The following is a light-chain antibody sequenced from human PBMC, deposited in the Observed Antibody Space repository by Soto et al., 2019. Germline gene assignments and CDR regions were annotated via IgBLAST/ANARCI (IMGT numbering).Light chain of an antibody. CDR1: QSVSSSY. CDR3: QQYGSSPQT. Sequence: EIVLTQSPGTLSLSPGERATLSCRASQSVSSSYFAWYQHKPGQAPRLLIYGASSRATGIPDRFSGSGSGTDFTLTIGRLEPEDFAVYYCQQYGSSPQTFGQGTKVDI. J-gene: IGKJ1*01. CDR2: GAS. V-gene: IGKV3-20*01.